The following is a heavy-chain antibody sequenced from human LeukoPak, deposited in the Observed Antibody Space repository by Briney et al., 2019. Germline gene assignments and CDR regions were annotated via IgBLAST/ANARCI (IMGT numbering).Heavy chain of an antibody. V-gene: IGHV3-64D*09. D-gene: IGHD2-15*01. J-gene: IGHJ4*02. CDR2: ISSGGST. CDR3: VKDTSYCSGGSCSFTYSFDY. Sequence: GGSLRLSCSASGFTFSTYTMHWVRXAPGKXXEYVSXISSGGSTYYADSVEGRFTISRDNSKNTLYLQMSSLRPEDTAVYYCVKDTSYCSGGSCSFTYSFDYWGQGTLVTVSS. CDR1: GFTFSTYT.